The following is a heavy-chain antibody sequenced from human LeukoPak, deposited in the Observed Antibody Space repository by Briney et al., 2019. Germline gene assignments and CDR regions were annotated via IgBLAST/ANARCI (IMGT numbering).Heavy chain of an antibody. CDR1: GFTFSDHA. V-gene: IGHV3-30*18. D-gene: IGHD3-22*01. CDR2: ISYDGSNK. Sequence: GGSLRLSCAASGFTFSDHAMSWVRQAPGKGLEWVAVISYDGSNKYYADSVKGRFTISRDNSKNTLYLQMNSLRAEDTAVYYCAKADDSSGYYPTRFDYWGQGTLVTVSS. J-gene: IGHJ4*02. CDR3: AKADDSSGYYPTRFDY.